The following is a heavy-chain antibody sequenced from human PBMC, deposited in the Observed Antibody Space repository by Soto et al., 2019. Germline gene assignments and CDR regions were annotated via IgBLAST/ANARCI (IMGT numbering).Heavy chain of an antibody. CDR1: GGSFSGYY. Sequence: SETLSLTCAVYGGSFSGYYWSWIRQPPGKGLEWIGEINHIGSTNYNPSLKSRVTISVDTSKNQFSLYLQMNSLRAEDTAVYYCARLWKGPRVSLNDYWGQGTLVTVSS. CDR2: INHIGST. CDR3: ARLWKGPRVSLNDY. D-gene: IGHD3-10*01. V-gene: IGHV4-34*01. J-gene: IGHJ4*02.